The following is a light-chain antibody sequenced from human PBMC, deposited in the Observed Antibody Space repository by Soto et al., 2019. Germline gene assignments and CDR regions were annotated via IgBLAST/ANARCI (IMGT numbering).Light chain of an antibody. J-gene: IGKJ2*01. Sequence: DIVLTQSPDSLAVSLGEMATINCKSRQSVLYSSNSKNYLAWYQQKPGQPPKLLIYWASTRESGVPDRFSGSGSETDFTLTISSLQAEDVAVYFCHQYYLTPYTFGQGTKLEIK. CDR3: HQYYLTPYT. V-gene: IGKV4-1*01. CDR2: WAS. CDR1: QSVLYSSNSKNY.